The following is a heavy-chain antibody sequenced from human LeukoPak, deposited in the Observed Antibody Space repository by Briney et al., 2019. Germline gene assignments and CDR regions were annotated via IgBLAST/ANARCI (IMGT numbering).Heavy chain of an antibody. Sequence: GGSLRLSCSVSGVTFRNYGMHWVRQAPGKGLEWVALISSDGIDKLYGASVKGRFTISRDDSKSTLYLQMNSLTAEDTTVYYCTTKVMRGNLGDDYDDWGQGTLVTVSS. J-gene: IGHJ4*02. V-gene: IGHV3-30*03. D-gene: IGHD5-12*01. CDR3: TTKVMRGNLGDDYDD. CDR1: GVTFRNYG. CDR2: ISSDGIDK.